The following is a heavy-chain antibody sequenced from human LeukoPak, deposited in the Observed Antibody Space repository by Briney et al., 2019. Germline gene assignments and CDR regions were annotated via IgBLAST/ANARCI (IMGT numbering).Heavy chain of an antibody. CDR1: GYSISSGYY. CDR3: ARGGTGGYRFDY. J-gene: IGHJ4*02. Sequence: PSETLSLTCNVSGYSISSGYYWGWIRQPPGKGLEWIGSVHYSGSTYFNPSLKSRVTVSLDTSKNQVSLRLASVTAADPAVYYCARGGTGGYRFDYWGPGSLATVSS. V-gene: IGHV4-38-2*02. CDR2: VHYSGST. D-gene: IGHD1-26*01.